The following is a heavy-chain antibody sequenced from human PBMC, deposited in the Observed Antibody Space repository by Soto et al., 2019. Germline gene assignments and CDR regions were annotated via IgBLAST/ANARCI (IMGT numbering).Heavy chain of an antibody. Sequence: QVQLQESGPGLMKPSETLSLTCTVSAGSITTSYWSWIRQPLGKALEWIGYISYRGSTNYNPSLKSRVTISMETARSRSSLELTSRTAADTAVYYCARSGIVGREVNAWFDPWGQGTVVTVSS. V-gene: IGHV4-59*01. CDR1: AGSITTSY. J-gene: IGHJ5*02. CDR3: ARSGIVGREVNAWFDP. D-gene: IGHD3-10*01. CDR2: ISYRGST.